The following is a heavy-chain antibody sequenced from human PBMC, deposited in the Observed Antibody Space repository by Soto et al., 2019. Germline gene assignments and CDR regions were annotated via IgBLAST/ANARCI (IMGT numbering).Heavy chain of an antibody. CDR3: RRDFDY. J-gene: IGHJ4*02. V-gene: IGHV4-4*07. CDR2: LSTSGNT. D-gene: IGHD6-6*01. CDR1: GVSISNYY. Sequence: XETLSLTCTVSGVSISNYYRSWIRQPAGKGLEWIGRLSTSGNTNYNPSLKSRVTMSLDTSKNQFSLMLNSVTAADTAVYYCRRDFDYWGQGTLVTVSS.